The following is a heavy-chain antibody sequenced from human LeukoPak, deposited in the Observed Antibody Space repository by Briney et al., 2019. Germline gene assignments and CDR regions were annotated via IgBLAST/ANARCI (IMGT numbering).Heavy chain of an antibody. J-gene: IGHJ4*02. Sequence: SETLSLTCTVSGGSISSYYRSWIRQPAGKGLEWIGRIYTSGSTNYNPSLKSRVTMSVDTSKNQFSLKLSSVTAADTAVYYCARGDSSSGYYAISDYWGQGTLVTVSS. V-gene: IGHV4-4*07. CDR1: GGSISSYY. CDR3: ARGDSSSGYYAISDY. D-gene: IGHD3-22*01. CDR2: IYTSGST.